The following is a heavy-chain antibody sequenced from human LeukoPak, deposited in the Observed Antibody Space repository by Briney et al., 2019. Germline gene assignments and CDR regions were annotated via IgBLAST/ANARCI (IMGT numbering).Heavy chain of an antibody. V-gene: IGHV3-53*01. J-gene: IGHJ5*01. CDR1: GFTVSSNS. CDR3: VGGHDLEFEF. D-gene: IGHD4-23*01. Sequence: PGGSLRLSCTVSGFTVSSNSMSWVRQAPGKGLEWVSFIYSDNTHYSDSVKGRFTISRDSSKNTVFLHMSGLRDDDTAVYYCVGGHDLEFEFWGQGTLVIVSS. CDR2: IYSDNT.